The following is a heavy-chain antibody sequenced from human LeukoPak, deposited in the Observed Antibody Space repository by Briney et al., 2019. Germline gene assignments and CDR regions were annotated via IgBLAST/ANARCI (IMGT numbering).Heavy chain of an antibody. CDR3: ARDHGIAAAAVYYYYMDV. V-gene: IGHV3-7*01. CDR2: IKQDGSEK. D-gene: IGHD6-13*01. J-gene: IGHJ6*03. CDR1: GFTFSNYW. Sequence: GGSLRLSCAASGFTFSNYWMSWVRQAPGKGLEWVANIKQDGSEKYYVDSVKGRFTISRDNAKNSLYLQMNSLRAEDTAVYYCARDHGIAAAAVYYYYMDVWGKGTTVTVSS.